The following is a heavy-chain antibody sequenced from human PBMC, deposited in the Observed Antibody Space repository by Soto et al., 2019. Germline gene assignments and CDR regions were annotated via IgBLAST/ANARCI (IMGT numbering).Heavy chain of an antibody. V-gene: IGHV2-5*02. CDR2: IYWDDDK. CDR1: GFSLSTSGVG. D-gene: IGHD3-10*01. J-gene: IGHJ6*02. Sequence: QITLKESGPTLVKPTQTLTLTCTFSGFSLSTSGVGVGWIRQPPGKALEWLALIYWDDDKRYSPSLKSRLTITKDTSKNQVVLTMTNMDPVDTATYYCAHSYGSGSLVNPAHYYYYGMDVWGQGTTVTVSS. CDR3: AHSYGSGSLVNPAHYYYYGMDV.